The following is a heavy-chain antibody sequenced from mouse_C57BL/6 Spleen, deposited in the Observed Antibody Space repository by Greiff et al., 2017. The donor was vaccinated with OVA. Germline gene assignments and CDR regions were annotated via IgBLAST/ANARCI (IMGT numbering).Heavy chain of an antibody. Sequence: VKLMESGAELARPGASVKLSCKASGYTFTSYGISWVKQRTGQGLEWIGEIYPRSGNTYYNEKFKGKATLTADKSSSTAYMELRSLTSEDSAVYFCARIEAETTVVDYWGQGTTLTVSS. D-gene: IGHD1-1*01. CDR3: ARIEAETTVVDY. V-gene: IGHV1-81*01. CDR1: GYTFTSYG. J-gene: IGHJ2*01. CDR2: IYPRSGNT.